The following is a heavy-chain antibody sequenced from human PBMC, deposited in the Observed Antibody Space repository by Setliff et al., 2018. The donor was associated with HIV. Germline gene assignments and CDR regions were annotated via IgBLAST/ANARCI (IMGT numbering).Heavy chain of an antibody. CDR3: THRRGRWLHFEH. CDR1: VFSLSDNGMG. V-gene: IGHV2-5*02. D-gene: IGHD6-19*01. Sequence: SGPTLVNPTQTVTLTCSFSVFSLSDNGMGVGWIRQPPGKALEWLAFIYWDDDKLYSPSLKSRLTITKDTSKNQVVLTITNMDPADTGTYFCTHRRGRWLHFEHWGQGTLVTVSS. CDR2: IYWDDDK. J-gene: IGHJ1*01.